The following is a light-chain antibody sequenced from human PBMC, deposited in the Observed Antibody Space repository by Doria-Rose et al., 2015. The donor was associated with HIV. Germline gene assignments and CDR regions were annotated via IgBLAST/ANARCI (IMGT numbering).Light chain of an antibody. Sequence: EIVLTRSPGTLPLSPGERATLSCRASQSFSSTYLAWYQQKPGQAPSLLIYDGSTRATGIPDRFSASGSGTDFTLTINRLEPEDFALYYCHQYGTSWTFGQGAKVEI. J-gene: IGKJ1*01. CDR2: DGS. V-gene: IGKV3-20*01. CDR1: QSFSSTY. CDR3: HQYGTSWT.